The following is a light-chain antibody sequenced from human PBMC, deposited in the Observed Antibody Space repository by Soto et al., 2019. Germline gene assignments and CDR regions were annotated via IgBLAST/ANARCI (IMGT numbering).Light chain of an antibody. CDR2: ANT. V-gene: IGLV1-40*01. Sequence: QSVLTQPPSVTGAPGQRVTISCTGNNSNIGAGSGVNWYQQFPDKAPKLLIYANTHRPSGVPDRFSGSTSATSASLAITGLQPQDVADYYCQSFDSSLTGLIFGGGTKLTVL. CDR1: NSNIGAGSG. CDR3: QSFDSSLTGLI. J-gene: IGLJ2*01.